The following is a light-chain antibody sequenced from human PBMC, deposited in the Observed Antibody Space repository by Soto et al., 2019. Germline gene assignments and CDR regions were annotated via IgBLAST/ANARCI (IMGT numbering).Light chain of an antibody. J-gene: IGKJ1*01. CDR2: AAS. CDR1: QGIRND. V-gene: IGKV1-6*01. CDR3: LQDYNYPWT. Sequence: AIQMTQSPSSLSASVGDRVTITCRASQGIRNDLGWYQQKPGKAPKLLIYAASTLQSGVPSSFSGSGSGTDFTLTISCLQPEDFATYYCLQDYNYPWTFGQGTKVEIK.